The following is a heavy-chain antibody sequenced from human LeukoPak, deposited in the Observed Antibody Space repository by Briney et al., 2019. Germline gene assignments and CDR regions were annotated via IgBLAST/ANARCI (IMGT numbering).Heavy chain of an antibody. D-gene: IGHD2-2*01. CDR2: ISYDGSNK. V-gene: IGHV3-30-3*01. Sequence: PGRSLRLSCAASGFTFSSYAMHWVRQAPGKGLEWVAVISYDGSNKYYADSVKGRFTISRDNSKNTLYLQMNSLRAEDTAVYYCAREVHCSSTSCYGKVWFDPWGQGTLVTVSS. CDR3: AREVHCSSTSCYGKVWFDP. J-gene: IGHJ5*02. CDR1: GFTFSSYA.